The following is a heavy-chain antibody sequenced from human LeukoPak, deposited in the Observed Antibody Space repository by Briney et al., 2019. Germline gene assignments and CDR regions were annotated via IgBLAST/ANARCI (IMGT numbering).Heavy chain of an antibody. CDR1: GFTFSSYG. J-gene: IGHJ4*02. V-gene: IGHV3-33*01. D-gene: IGHD4-17*01. Sequence: GGSLRLSCAASGFTFSSYGMHWVRQAPGKGLEWVAVIWYDGSNKYYADSVKGRFTISRDNSKNTLYLQMNSLRAEDTAVYYCAREGPDDYGDSTPNYWGQGTLVTVSS. CDR2: IWYDGSNK. CDR3: AREGPDDYGDSTPNY.